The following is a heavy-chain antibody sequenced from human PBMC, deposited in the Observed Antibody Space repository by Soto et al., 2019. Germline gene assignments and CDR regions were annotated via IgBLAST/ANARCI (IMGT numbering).Heavy chain of an antibody. CDR3: ARNMDYYYGPGSGNGHGF. CDR1: GYTFTSYY. D-gene: IGHD3-10*01. V-gene: IGHV1-2*02. CDR2: INPKFGDT. Sequence: QVQLVQSGAEVKEPGDSVRVSCEASGYTFTSYYIHWVRQAPGQGLEWMGWINPKFGDTTYAQDFQGRVSMTRDMSMSTVYMEWSRLTSDDTAIYYCARNMDYYYGPGSGNGHGFWGQGSTVTVFS. J-gene: IGHJ6*02.